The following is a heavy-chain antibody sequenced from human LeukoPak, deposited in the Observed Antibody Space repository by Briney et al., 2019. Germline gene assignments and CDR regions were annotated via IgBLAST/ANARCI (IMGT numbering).Heavy chain of an antibody. V-gene: IGHV3-23*01. Sequence: PGGSLRLSCAASGFIFSSHGMNWVRQAPGKGLEWVSGISPSGDITYYADSVKGRFTISRDNSKNTVYLQMDSLRFEDAAVRFDNWGQGTLVTVSS. CDR3: N. CDR1: GFIFSSHG. CDR2: ISPSGDIT. J-gene: IGHJ4*02.